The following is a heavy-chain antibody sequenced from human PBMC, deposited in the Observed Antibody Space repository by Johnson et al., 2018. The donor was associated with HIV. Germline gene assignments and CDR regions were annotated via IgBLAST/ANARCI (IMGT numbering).Heavy chain of an antibody. J-gene: IGHJ3*02. D-gene: IGHD2-15*01. CDR1: GFTFRSYG. CDR2: IWFDGSNK. V-gene: IGHV3-33*01. Sequence: VQLVESGGGVVQPGRSLRLSCAASGFTFRSYGMHWVRQAPGKGLEWVAVIWFDGSNKYYADSVKGQFTISRDNSKNSLYLQMNSLRAEDTALYYCAREEVVAANAFDIWGQGTMVTVSS. CDR3: AREEVVAANAFDI.